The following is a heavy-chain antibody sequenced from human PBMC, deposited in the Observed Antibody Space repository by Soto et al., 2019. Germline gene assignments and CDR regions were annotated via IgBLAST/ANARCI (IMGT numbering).Heavy chain of an antibody. CDR1: GFTVSSNY. V-gene: IGHV3-53*01. Sequence: GGSLRLSCAASGFTVSSNYMSWVRQAPGKGLEWVSVIYSGGSTYYADSVKGRFTISRDNSKNTLYLQMNSLRAEDTAVYYCARELRSSSADYWGQGTLVTVSS. CDR3: ARELRSSSADY. D-gene: IGHD6-6*01. CDR2: IYSGGST. J-gene: IGHJ4*02.